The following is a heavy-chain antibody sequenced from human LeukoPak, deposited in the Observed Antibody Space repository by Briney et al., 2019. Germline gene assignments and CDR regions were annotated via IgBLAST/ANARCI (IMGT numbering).Heavy chain of an antibody. CDR2: ISAYNGNT. D-gene: IGHD2-2*01. CDR1: GYTFTSYG. CDR3: ASPDLVVPAATNYYYYYGMDV. V-gene: IGHV1-18*01. J-gene: IGHJ6*02. Sequence: ASVKVSCKASGYTFTSYGISWVRQAPGQGLEWMGWISAYNGNTNYAQKLQGRVTMTTDTSTSTAYMELRSLRSGDTAVYYCASPDLVVPAATNYYYYYGMDVWGQGTTVTVSS.